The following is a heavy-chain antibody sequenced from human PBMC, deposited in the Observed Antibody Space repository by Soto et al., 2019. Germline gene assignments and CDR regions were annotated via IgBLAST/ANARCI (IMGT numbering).Heavy chain of an antibody. V-gene: IGHV1-69*06. CDR2: IIPIFGTA. CDR1: GGTFSSYA. Sequence: ASVKVSCKASGGTFSSYAISWVRQAPGQGLEWMGGIIPIFGTANYAQKFQGRVTITADKSTSTAYMELSSLRSEDTAVYYCASHIVVVTATYYYYYGMDVWGQATTVTVSS. J-gene: IGHJ6*02. CDR3: ASHIVVVTATYYYYYGMDV. D-gene: IGHD2-21*02.